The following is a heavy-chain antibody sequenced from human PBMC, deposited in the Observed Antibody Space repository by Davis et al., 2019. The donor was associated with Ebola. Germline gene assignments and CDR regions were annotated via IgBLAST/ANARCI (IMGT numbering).Heavy chain of an antibody. Sequence: PGGSLRLSCTVSGGSISSHYWSWIRQPPGKGLEWIGYIYYSGSTNYNPSLKSRVTISVDTSKNQFSLKLSSVTAADTAVYYCASSLYSSGWYYFDYWGQGTLVTVSS. CDR1: GGSISSHY. J-gene: IGHJ4*02. V-gene: IGHV4-59*11. CDR2: IYYSGST. D-gene: IGHD6-19*01. CDR3: ASSLYSSGWYYFDY.